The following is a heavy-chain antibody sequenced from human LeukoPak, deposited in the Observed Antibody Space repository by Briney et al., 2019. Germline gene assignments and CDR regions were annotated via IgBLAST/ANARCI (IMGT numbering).Heavy chain of an antibody. CDR1: GDSVSSNIVA. CDR2: TYYRSKWHN. CDR3: ARGGGYCSADCYDY. Sequence: SQTLSLTCAISGDSVSSNIVAWNWIRQSPSGGLEWLGRTYYRSKWHNDYAVSVKSRITVSPDTSKNQFSLHLNSVTPEDTAVYYCARGGGYCSADCYDYWGQGALVTVPS. V-gene: IGHV6-1*01. J-gene: IGHJ4*02. D-gene: IGHD2-15*01.